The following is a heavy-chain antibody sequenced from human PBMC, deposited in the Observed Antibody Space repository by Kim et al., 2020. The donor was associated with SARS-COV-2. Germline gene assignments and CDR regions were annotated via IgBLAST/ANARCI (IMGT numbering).Heavy chain of an antibody. D-gene: IGHD5-12*01. V-gene: IGHV4-31*03. CDR1: GGSISSGGYY. CDR3: ARDGSGYDQGTYGMDV. Sequence: SETLSLTCTVSGGSISSGGYYWSWIRQHPGKGLEWIGYIYYSGSTYYNLSLKSRVSISVDTTKNQFSLKLSSVTAADTAVYYCARDGSGYDQGTYGMDVWGQGTTVTVSS. CDR2: IYYSGST. J-gene: IGHJ6*02.